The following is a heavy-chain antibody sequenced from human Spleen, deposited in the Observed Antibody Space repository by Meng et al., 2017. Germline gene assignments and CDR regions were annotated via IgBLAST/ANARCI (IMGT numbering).Heavy chain of an antibody. Sequence: SLKISCTASGFTFDDYAMHWVRQAPGKGLEWVSGISWNSGSIGYADSVKGRFTISRDNAKNSLYLQMNSLRAEDMALYYCAKELGRYSYALGAFDIWGQGTMVTVSS. CDR1: GFTFDDYA. V-gene: IGHV3-9*03. CDR3: AKELGRYSYALGAFDI. D-gene: IGHD5-18*01. CDR2: ISWNSGSI. J-gene: IGHJ3*02.